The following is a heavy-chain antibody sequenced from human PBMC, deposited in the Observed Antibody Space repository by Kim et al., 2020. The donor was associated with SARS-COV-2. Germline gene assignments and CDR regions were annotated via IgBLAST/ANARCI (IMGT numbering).Heavy chain of an antibody. D-gene: IGHD3-10*01. J-gene: IGHJ5*02. CDR2: ISGTGGTS. Sequence: GGSLRLSCAASGFTFNRHAITWVRQVPGKGLEWVSVISGTGGTSYYSDSVKGRFTISRDTSKNMVFLQMNNLRAEDTATYFCGTSSDSGTSYKLVVPWG. CDR3: GTSSDSGTSYKLVVP. CDR1: GFTFNRHA. V-gene: IGHV3-23*01.